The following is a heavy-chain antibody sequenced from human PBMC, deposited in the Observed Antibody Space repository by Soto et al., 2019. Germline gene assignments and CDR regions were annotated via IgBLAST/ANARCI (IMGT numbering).Heavy chain of an antibody. CDR1: GFILGSHA. J-gene: IGHJ4*02. CDR3: ARDLQYHYGSYFDS. V-gene: IGHV3-23*01. Sequence: GGSLRLSCAASGFILGSHAMIWVRQAPVKGLEWVSAISGSGGSTYYADSVKGRFTISRDNSKNTLYLQMNSLRAEDTAVYFCARDLQYHYGSYFDSWGQGTLVTVYS. CDR2: ISGSGGST. D-gene: IGHD2-2*01.